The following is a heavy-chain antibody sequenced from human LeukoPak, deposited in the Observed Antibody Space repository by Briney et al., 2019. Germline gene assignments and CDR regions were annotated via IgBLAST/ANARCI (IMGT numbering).Heavy chain of an antibody. CDR3: ARVQRWVHYFDY. CDR2: IYYSGST. V-gene: IGHV4-59*01. CDR1: GGSFSGYY. Sequence: SETLSLTCAVYGGSFSGYYWSWIRQPPGKGLEWIGYIYYSGSTNYNPSLKSRVTISVDTSKNQFSLKLSSVTAADTAVYYCARVQRWVHYFDYWGQGTLVTVSS. J-gene: IGHJ4*02. D-gene: IGHD4-23*01.